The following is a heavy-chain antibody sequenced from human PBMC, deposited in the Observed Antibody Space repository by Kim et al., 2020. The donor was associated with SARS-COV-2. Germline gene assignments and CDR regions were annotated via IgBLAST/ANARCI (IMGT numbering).Heavy chain of an antibody. J-gene: IGHJ4*02. CDR1: GGSFSGYY. Sequence: SETLSLTCAVYGGSFSGYYWSWIRQPPGKGLEWIGEINHSGSTNYNPSLKSRVTISVDTSKNQFSLKLSSVTAADTAVYYCARGLSEAARLGGYGYWGQGTLVTVSS. CDR2: INHSGST. D-gene: IGHD6-6*01. V-gene: IGHV4-34*01. CDR3: ARGLSEAARLGGYGY.